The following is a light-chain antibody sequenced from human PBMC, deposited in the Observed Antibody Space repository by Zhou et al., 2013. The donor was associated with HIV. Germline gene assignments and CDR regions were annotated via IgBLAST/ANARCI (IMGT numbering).Light chain of an antibody. V-gene: IGKV3-20*01. CDR3: QQYGNSPFT. J-gene: IGKJ3*01. CDR1: QSVSRSY. Sequence: IVMTQSPGTLSLSPGERATLSCRASQSVSRSYLAWYQQKPGQAPRLLIYDASNRATGIPARFSGSGSGTDFTLTISSLEPEDFAVYYCQQYGNSPFTFGPGTKVDIK. CDR2: DAS.